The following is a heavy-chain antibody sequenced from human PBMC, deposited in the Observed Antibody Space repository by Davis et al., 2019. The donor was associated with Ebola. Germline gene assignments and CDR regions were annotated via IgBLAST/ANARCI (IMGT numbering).Heavy chain of an antibody. D-gene: IGHD5-18*01. CDR2: IIPILGIA. Sequence: SVKVSCKASGGTFSSYAISWVRQAPGQGLDWMGRIIPILGIANYAQKFQGRVTITADESTSTAYMELSRLRSDDTAVYYCARGIVYSYGSNYYGMDVWGQGTTDTVSS. CDR1: GGTFSSYA. CDR3: ARGIVYSYGSNYYGMDV. V-gene: IGHV1-69*04. J-gene: IGHJ6*02.